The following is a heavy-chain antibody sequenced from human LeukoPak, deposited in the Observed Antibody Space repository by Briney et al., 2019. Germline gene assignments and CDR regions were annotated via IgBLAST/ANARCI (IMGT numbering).Heavy chain of an antibody. D-gene: IGHD3-10*01. J-gene: IGHJ6*03. Sequence: NPSETLSLTCSVSGGSISSSSYFWGWIRQPPGKGLEWIASVHSSGSTYYNPSLKSRVTISIDTSKNQFSLKLSSVTAADTAVYFCARQLYVSGSYYAPMDVWGKGTTVTISS. CDR2: VHSSGST. CDR1: GGSISSSSYF. V-gene: IGHV4-39*01. CDR3: ARQLYVSGSYYAPMDV.